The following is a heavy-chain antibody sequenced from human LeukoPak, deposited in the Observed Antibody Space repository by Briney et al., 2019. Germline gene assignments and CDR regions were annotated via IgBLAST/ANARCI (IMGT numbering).Heavy chain of an antibody. J-gene: IGHJ6*03. CDR2: ISAYNGNT. CDR1: GYTFTSYG. D-gene: IGHD2-21*01. CDR3: ARFYCGGVCPLGAPYYYYYYMDV. Sequence: ASVKVSCKASGYTFTSYGISWVRQAPGQGLEWMGWISAYNGNTNYAQKLQGRVTMTTDTSTSTAYMELRSLRSDDTAVYYCARFYCGGVCPLGAPYYYYYYMDVWGKGTTVTVSS. V-gene: IGHV1-18*01.